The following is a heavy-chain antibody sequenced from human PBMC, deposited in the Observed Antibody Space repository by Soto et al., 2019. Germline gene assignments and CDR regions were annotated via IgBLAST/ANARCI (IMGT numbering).Heavy chain of an antibody. CDR3: AKDRSNAWYGVGF. Sequence: DVRLLESGGGLVQPGGSLRLSCAASGFTFSSYAMRWVRQAPGKGLEWVSAIGGSGGNTYYADSAKGRFTISRDNSKNTLYLQMNGLRAEDTAVYYCAKDRSNAWYGVGFWGQGTLVTVSS. CDR2: IGGSGGNT. J-gene: IGHJ4*02. V-gene: IGHV3-23*01. D-gene: IGHD6-19*01. CDR1: GFTFSSYA.